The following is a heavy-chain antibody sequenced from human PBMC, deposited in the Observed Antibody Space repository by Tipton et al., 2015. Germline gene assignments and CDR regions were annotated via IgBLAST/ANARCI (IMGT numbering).Heavy chain of an antibody. D-gene: IGHD3-3*01. CDR1: EFMFSSYV. CDR2: ISDTGGSP. Sequence: GSLRLSCEASEFMFSSYVMSWVRQAPGKGLEWVAIISDTGGSPYYADSVKGRFTISRDNSKNTLFLRMRSLRVEDTGVYYCAKEGSYYSFWSGYYQGAFDSWGQGTLVTVSS. CDR3: AKEGSYYSFWSGYYQGAFDS. V-gene: IGHV3-23*01. J-gene: IGHJ4*02.